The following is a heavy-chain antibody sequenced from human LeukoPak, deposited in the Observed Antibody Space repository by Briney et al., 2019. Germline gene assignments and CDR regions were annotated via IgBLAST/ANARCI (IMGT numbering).Heavy chain of an antibody. D-gene: IGHD2-15*01. CDR3: ARILSMARYCSGGSCLLPAY. CDR2: INPNSGGT. CDR1: GYTFTGYY. J-gene: IGHJ4*02. Sequence: ASVKVSCKASGYTFTGYYMHWVRQAPGRGLEWMGWINPNSGGTNYAQKFQGRVTMTRNTSISTAYMELSSLRSEDTAVYYCARILSMARYCSGGSCLLPAYWGQGTLVTVSS. V-gene: IGHV1-2*02.